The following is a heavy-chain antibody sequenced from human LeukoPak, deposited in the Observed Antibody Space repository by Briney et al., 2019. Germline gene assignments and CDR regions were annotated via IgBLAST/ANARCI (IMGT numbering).Heavy chain of an antibody. J-gene: IGHJ3*02. CDR2: IYHSGST. CDR3: ARDARGRGVPDAFDI. D-gene: IGHD3-10*01. Sequence: PSETLSLTCAVSGGSISSGGYSWSWIRQPPGKGLEWIGYIYHSGSTYYNPSLKSRVTISVDRSKNQFSLKLSSATAADTAVYYCARDARGRGVPDAFDIWGQGTMVTVSS. V-gene: IGHV4-30-2*01. CDR1: GGSISSGGYS.